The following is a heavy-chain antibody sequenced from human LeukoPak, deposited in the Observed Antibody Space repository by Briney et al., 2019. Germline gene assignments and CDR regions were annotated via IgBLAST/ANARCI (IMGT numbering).Heavy chain of an antibody. Sequence: SETLSLPCTVSGGSISSYYWSWIRQPPGKGLEWIGCIFYSGSTNYNPSLKSRVTISVDTSKNQFSLKLSSVTAADTAVYYCARHGSVSSGALVWGQGTLVTVSS. V-gene: IGHV4-59*08. CDR2: IFYSGST. CDR1: GGSISSYY. D-gene: IGHD3-22*01. J-gene: IGHJ4*02. CDR3: ARHGSVSSGALV.